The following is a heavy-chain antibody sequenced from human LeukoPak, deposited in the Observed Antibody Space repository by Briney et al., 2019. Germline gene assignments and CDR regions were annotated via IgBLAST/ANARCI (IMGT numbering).Heavy chain of an antibody. Sequence: LRLSCAASGFTFSSSAMSWIRQPPGKGLEWIGYIYHSGSTYYNPSLKSRVTISVDRSKNQFSLKLSSVTAADTAVYYCARGGYQGNDYWGQGTLVTVSS. V-gene: IGHV4-30-2*01. D-gene: IGHD2-2*01. J-gene: IGHJ4*02. CDR2: IYHSGST. CDR1: GFTFSSSA. CDR3: ARGGYQGNDY.